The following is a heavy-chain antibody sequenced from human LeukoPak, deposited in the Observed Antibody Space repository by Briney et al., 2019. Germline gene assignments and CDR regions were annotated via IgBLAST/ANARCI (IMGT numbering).Heavy chain of an antibody. D-gene: IGHD3-3*01. J-gene: IGHJ3*02. CDR3: ARVWRAGGAFDI. Sequence: SETLSLTCTVSGGSISSYYWSWIRQPPGKGLEWIGYIYYSGSTNYNPSLKSRVTISVDTSKNQFSLKLSSVTAADTAVYYCARVWRAGGAFDIWGQGTMVTVSS. V-gene: IGHV4-59*01. CDR1: GGSISSYY. CDR2: IYYSGST.